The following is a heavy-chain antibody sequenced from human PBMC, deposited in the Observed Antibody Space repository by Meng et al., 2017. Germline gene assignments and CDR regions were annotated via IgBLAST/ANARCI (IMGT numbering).Heavy chain of an antibody. CDR3: ARGGVSSGRTTVDY. CDR2: MNAKSGIT. Sequence: VLLVQAWAVGKKHGAVVSVSCRASGYTFTSYDLNGVRQATGQGLEWMGWMNAKSGITDYAQKFQGRVTMTRDTSMNTAYMELSSLRSEDTAVYYCARGGVSSGRTTVDYWGQGTLVTASS. J-gene: IGHJ4*02. D-gene: IGHD1-1*01. V-gene: IGHV1-8*01. CDR1: GYTFTSYD.